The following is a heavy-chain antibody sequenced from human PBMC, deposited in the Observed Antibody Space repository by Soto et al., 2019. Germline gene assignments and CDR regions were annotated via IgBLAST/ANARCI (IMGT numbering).Heavy chain of an antibody. J-gene: IGHJ4*02. V-gene: IGHV3-21*01. D-gene: IGHD6-6*01. CDR3: ARDSPDSSSSDFDY. Sequence: EVQLVESGGGLVKPGESLRLSCAASGFIFSSYSMNWVRQAPGKGLEWVSSISSSGGYIHYADSVKGRFTISRDNAKNSLYLQMNSLRAEDTAVYYCARDSPDSSSSDFDYWDQGTLVTVSS. CDR1: GFIFSSYS. CDR2: ISSSGGYI.